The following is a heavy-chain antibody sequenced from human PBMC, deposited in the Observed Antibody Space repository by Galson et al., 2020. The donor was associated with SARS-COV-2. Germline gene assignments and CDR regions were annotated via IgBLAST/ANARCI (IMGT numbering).Heavy chain of an antibody. CDR1: GFTFSSYW. J-gene: IGHJ6*02. CDR2: TNPDETTT. Sequence: GGSLRLSCAASGFTFSSYWMHWVRQAPGTGLVWVSRTNPDETTTTYADSVKGRFIISRDNAKNTLYLQMNSLRAEDTAVYHCARANYYSKGYGMDVWGQGTTVTVSS. D-gene: IGHD1-26*01. V-gene: IGHV3-74*01. CDR3: ARANYYSKGYGMDV.